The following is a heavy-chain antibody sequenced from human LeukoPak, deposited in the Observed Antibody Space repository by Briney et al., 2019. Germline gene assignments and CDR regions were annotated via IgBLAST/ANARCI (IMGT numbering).Heavy chain of an antibody. CDR1: GDTFGSYA. Sequence: ASVKVSCKASGDTFGSYAISWLRQAPGQGLEWMGRIIPILGIANYAQKFQGRVTITADKSTSTAYMELSSLRSEDTAVYYCARDLYGDDFDYWGQGTLVTVSS. CDR2: IIPILGIA. CDR3: ARDLYGDDFDY. J-gene: IGHJ4*02. D-gene: IGHD4-17*01. V-gene: IGHV1-69*04.